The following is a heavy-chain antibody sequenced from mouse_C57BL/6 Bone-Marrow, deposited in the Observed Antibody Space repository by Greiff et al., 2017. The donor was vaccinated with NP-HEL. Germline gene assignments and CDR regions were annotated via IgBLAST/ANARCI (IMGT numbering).Heavy chain of an antibody. Sequence: EVNVVESGGGLVQPGGSLKLSCAASGFTFSDYGMAWVRQAPRKGPEWVAFISNLAYSIYYADTVTGRFTISRENAKNTLYLEMSSLRSEDTAMYYCARQGIYYGSSYWYFDVWGTGTTVTVSS. CDR3: ARQGIYYGSSYWYFDV. CDR1: GFTFSDYG. CDR2: ISNLAYSI. V-gene: IGHV5-15*01. J-gene: IGHJ1*03. D-gene: IGHD1-1*01.